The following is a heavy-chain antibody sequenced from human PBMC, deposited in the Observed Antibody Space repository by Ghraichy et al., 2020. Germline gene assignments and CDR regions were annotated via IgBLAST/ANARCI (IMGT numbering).Heavy chain of an antibody. CDR1: GFIFHNYW. Sequence: GESLNISCAASGFIFHNYWMTWVRQAPGKGLEWLAHIKRDGSEKDYVDSVKGRFTISRDNAENSVYLEMKSLRVEDTAVYYCARVIMYGGGDCFDFWGQGILVSVSS. D-gene: IGHD3-16*01. J-gene: IGHJ4*02. CDR3: ARVIMYGGGDCFDF. CDR2: IKRDGSEK. V-gene: IGHV3-7*01.